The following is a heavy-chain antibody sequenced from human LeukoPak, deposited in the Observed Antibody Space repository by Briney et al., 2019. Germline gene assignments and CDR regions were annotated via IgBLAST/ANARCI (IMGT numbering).Heavy chain of an antibody. CDR2: IYYSGST. J-gene: IGHJ6*03. CDR3: ARETVTPGSYYYYYMDV. Sequence: SETLSLTCTVSGGSISSYYWSWIRQPPGKGLEWIGYIYYSGSTNYNPSLKSRVTISVDTSKNQFSLKLSSVTAADTPVYYCARETVTPGSYYYYYMDVWGKGTTVTVSS. V-gene: IGHV4-59*01. CDR1: GGSISSYY. D-gene: IGHD4-11*01.